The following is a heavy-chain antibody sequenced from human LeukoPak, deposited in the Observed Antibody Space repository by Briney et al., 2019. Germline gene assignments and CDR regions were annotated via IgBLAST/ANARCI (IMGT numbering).Heavy chain of an antibody. V-gene: IGHV3-7*03. CDR1: GFTFSSYW. CDR2: IKQDESEK. CDR3: ATYSGAHHKTFDD. J-gene: IGHJ4*02. D-gene: IGHD1-26*01. Sequence: GGSLRLSCAASGFTFSSYWMHWVRQAPGKGLEWVANIKQDESEKDYVDSVKGRFTISRDNAKSSLYLQMSSLRAEDTAVYYCATYSGAHHKTFDDWGQGTLVTVSS.